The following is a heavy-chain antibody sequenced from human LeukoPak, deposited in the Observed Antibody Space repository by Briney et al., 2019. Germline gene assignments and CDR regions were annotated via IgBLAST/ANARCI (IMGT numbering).Heavy chain of an antibody. Sequence: SETLSLTCTVSGGSITGYYWSWIRRPAGKGLEWIARIYTSDDINYNPSLKSRVTLSVDTSKNQFSLNLKSVTAADMAVYYCARETVGYCSGGPCPYYFDSWGQGTLATVSS. J-gene: IGHJ4*02. CDR1: GGSITGYY. D-gene: IGHD2-15*01. CDR2: IYTSDDI. CDR3: ARETVGYCSGGPCPYYFDS. V-gene: IGHV4-4*07.